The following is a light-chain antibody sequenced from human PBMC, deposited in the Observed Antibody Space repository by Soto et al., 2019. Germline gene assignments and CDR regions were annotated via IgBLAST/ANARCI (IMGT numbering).Light chain of an antibody. CDR3: QHYYGFSRT. J-gene: IGKJ1*01. V-gene: IGKV1-8*01. CDR1: QGISSY. Sequence: AIRMTQSPSSLSASTGDRVTISCRASQGISSYLAWYQKKPGKAPKLLIYAASTLQSGVPSRFSGSGSGTEFTLTISSLQPDDFATYYCQHYYGFSRTFGQGTKVDI. CDR2: AAS.